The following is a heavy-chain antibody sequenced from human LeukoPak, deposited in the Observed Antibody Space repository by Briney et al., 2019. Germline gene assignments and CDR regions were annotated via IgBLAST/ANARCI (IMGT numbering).Heavy chain of an antibody. CDR3: AKDPDYQLLSRAAFDI. V-gene: IGHV3-23*01. Sequence: GGSLRFSCAASGFTFSSYALSWVRQAPGKGLEWVSGISGSGGTTYYADSVKGRFTISRDKSKNTLYLQMNSLRAEDTAIYYCAKDPDYQLLSRAAFDIWGQGTMVTVSS. J-gene: IGHJ3*02. CDR2: ISGSGGTT. CDR1: GFTFSSYA. D-gene: IGHD2-2*01.